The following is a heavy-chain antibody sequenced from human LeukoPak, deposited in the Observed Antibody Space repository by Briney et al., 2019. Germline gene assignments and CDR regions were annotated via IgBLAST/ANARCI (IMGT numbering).Heavy chain of an antibody. J-gene: IGHJ4*02. D-gene: IGHD6-13*01. CDR2: INPSGGST. CDR3: ARASSWYVLGDY. V-gene: IGHV1-46*01. Sequence: ASVKVSCKASGYTFTSYYMHWVRQAPGQGLEWMGIINPSGGSTSYAQKFQGRVTMTRDTFTSTVYMELSSLRSEDTAVYYCARASSWYVLGDYWGQGTLVTVSS. CDR1: GYTFTSYY.